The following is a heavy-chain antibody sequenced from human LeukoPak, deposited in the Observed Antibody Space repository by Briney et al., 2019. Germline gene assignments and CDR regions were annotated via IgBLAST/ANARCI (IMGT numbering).Heavy chain of an antibody. CDR2: ISSSGTYI. V-gene: IGHV3-21*01. Sequence: GGSLRLSCAASTFTFSSYNMNWVRQAPGKGLEWVSSISSSGTYIYYRDSVKGRFTISRDNAENSLYLEMNSLRVEGTAIYYCVRDRGSYRPIDYWGQGTLVTVSS. CDR3: VRDRGSYRPIDY. CDR1: TFTFSSYN. D-gene: IGHD1-26*01. J-gene: IGHJ4*02.